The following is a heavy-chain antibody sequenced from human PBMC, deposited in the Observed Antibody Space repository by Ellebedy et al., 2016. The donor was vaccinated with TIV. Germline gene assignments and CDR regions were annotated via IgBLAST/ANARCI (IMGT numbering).Heavy chain of an antibody. D-gene: IGHD3-10*01. CDR1: GFSLTTTGVG. CDR2: IYYNGGQ. V-gene: IGHV2-5*01. J-gene: IGHJ4*02. Sequence: SGPTLVKPTQTLTLTCTFSGFSLTTTGVGVGWIRQPPGKALEWLAVIYYNGGQRYSPSLENRLTITQDTSRNQVVLTMTNMHPVDTATYYCAHLAGAFGESGYDFWGQGTLVTVSS. CDR3: AHLAGAFGESGYDF.